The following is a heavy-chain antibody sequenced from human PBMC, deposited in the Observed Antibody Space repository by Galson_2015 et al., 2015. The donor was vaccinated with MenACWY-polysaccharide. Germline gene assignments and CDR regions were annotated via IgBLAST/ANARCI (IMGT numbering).Heavy chain of an antibody. V-gene: IGHV1-3*01. Sequence: SVKVSCKASGYTFTTYTMHWVRQAPGQRPEWMGWINAGNGNTKYSQKFQGRVTISRDTSANTAYMEVSSLRSEDTAVYYCARDKSGGSWDAFDFWGQGTMVTVSS. J-gene: IGHJ3*01. CDR2: INAGNGNT. CDR1: GYTFTTYT. D-gene: IGHD2-15*01. CDR3: ARDKSGGSWDAFDF.